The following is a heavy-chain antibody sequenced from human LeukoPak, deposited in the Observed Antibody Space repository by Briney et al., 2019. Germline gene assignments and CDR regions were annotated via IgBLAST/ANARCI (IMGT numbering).Heavy chain of an antibody. CDR3: ARGEYQLLSP. CDR1: GGSISSSSYY. CDR2: IYYSGST. V-gene: IGHV4-39*01. Sequence: SETLSLTCTVSGGSISSSSYYWGWIRQPPGKGLEWIGSIYYSGSTYYNPSLKSRVTISVDTSKNQFSLKLSSVTAADTAVYYCARGEYQLLSPWGQGTLVTVSS. D-gene: IGHD2-2*01. J-gene: IGHJ5*02.